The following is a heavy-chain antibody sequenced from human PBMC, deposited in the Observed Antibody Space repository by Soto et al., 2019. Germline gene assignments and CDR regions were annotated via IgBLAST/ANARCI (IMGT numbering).Heavy chain of an antibody. V-gene: IGHV4-59*01. CDR1: GGSISSYY. Sequence: PSETLSLTCTVSGGSISSYYWSWIRQPPGKGLEWIGYIYYSGSTNYNPSLKSRVTISVDTSKNQFSLKLSSVTAADTAVYYCASASLRVGATRGGAFDIWGQGTRVTVSS. D-gene: IGHD1-26*01. J-gene: IGHJ3*02. CDR3: ASASLRVGATRGGAFDI. CDR2: IYYSGST.